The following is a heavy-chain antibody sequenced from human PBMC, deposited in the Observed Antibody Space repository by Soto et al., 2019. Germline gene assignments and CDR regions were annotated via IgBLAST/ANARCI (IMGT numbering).Heavy chain of an antibody. V-gene: IGHV3-30-3*01. D-gene: IGHD6-19*01. CDR3: VRDIALAGSRYIQH. CDR1: GFTFSSYT. J-gene: IGHJ1*01. Sequence: ESGGGVVQPGRSLRLSCAASGFTFSSYTMHWVRQPPGKGLEWVALMSYDGNNNYYADSVKGRFTSSRENYKSTLYLQMNRLRPEDTAVYYCVRDIALAGSRYIQHWGQGTLVTVSS. CDR2: MSYDGNNN.